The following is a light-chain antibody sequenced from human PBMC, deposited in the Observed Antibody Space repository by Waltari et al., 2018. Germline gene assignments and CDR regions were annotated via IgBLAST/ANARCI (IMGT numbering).Light chain of an antibody. J-gene: IGKJ1*01. CDR1: QSISEY. CDR2: KAS. V-gene: IGKV1-5*03. Sequence: DIQMTPPPSTLSASVGDRVTITCRASQSISEYLACYQQKHGKAPKLLIYKASTLESGVPSSFSVSGSGTEYTLTISSLQPDDFATYYCQQYNTYSGTFGRGTTVDVK. CDR3: QQYNTYSGT.